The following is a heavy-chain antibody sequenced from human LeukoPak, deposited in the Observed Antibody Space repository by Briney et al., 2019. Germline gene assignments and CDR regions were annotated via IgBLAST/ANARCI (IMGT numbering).Heavy chain of an antibody. Sequence: GGSLRLSCSASGFTFSTYAMHWVRQAPGKGLEYVSAISSDGARTYYADSVKDRFTISRDNSKNTLYLQMSSLRAEDTAVYYCVKRWLGESLDSWGQGALVTVSS. J-gene: IGHJ4*02. CDR3: VKRWLGESLDS. V-gene: IGHV3-64D*06. CDR1: GFTFSTYA. CDR2: ISSDGART. D-gene: IGHD3-10*01.